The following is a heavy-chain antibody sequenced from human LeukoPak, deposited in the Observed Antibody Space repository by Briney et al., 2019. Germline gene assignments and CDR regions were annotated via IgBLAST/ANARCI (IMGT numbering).Heavy chain of an antibody. CDR3: ARQDGRALYYFDH. CDR1: GYTFAGYW. J-gene: IGHJ4*02. V-gene: IGHV5-51*01. Sequence: GESLKISCQGSGYTFAGYWIAWVRQMPGKGLEWMGIIYPGDSDTRYSPSFQGQVTISADKSISTAYLQWSSLKASDTAMYYCARQDGRALYYFDHWGQGALVTVSS. D-gene: IGHD5-24*01. CDR2: IYPGDSDT.